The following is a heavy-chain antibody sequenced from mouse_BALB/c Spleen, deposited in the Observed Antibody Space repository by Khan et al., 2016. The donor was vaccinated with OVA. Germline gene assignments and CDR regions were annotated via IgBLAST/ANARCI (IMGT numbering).Heavy chain of an antibody. CDR1: GYAFSDFL. J-gene: IGHJ3*01. V-gene: IGHV1-54*01. Sequence: QVQLQQSGAELVRPGTSVKVSCKASGYAFSDFLIEWVKQRPGQGLEWIGVINPGSGGTNYNEKFKGKATLTADKSSSTAYMQLSSLTSDVSAVYFCIRGGFGGFAYWGRGTLVTVSA. CDR2: INPGSGGT. CDR3: IRGGFGGFAY. D-gene: IGHD3-1*01.